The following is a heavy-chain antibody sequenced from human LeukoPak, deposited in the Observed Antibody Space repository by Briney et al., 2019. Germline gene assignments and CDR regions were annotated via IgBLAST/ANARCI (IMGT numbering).Heavy chain of an antibody. CDR1: GFTFSSYA. V-gene: IGHV3-23*01. J-gene: IGHJ4*02. Sequence: GGSLRLSCAASGFTFSSYAMSWVRQAPRKGLEWVSAITGSGGSTYYADSVKGRFTISRDNSKNTLYVQMNSVRAEDTAVYYCATERNWVFDYWGQGTLVTVSS. CDR2: ITGSGGST. CDR3: ATERNWVFDY. D-gene: IGHD7-27*01.